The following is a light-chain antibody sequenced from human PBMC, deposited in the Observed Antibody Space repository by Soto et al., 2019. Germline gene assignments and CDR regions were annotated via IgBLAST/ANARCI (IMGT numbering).Light chain of an antibody. V-gene: IGLV1-40*01. J-gene: IGLJ3*02. CDR1: SSNIGAVYD. Sequence: QSVLTQPPSVSGAPGQRVTISCTGNSSNIGAVYDVHWYQQLPGTAPKLLIYGNNNRPSGVPDRFFGSKSGTSASLAITGLQAEDEAGYYCQSYDTSLSEVFGGGTKLTVL. CDR3: QSYDTSLSEV. CDR2: GNN.